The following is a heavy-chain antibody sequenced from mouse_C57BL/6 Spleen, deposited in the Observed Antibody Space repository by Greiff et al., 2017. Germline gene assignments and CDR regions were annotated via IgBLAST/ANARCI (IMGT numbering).Heavy chain of an antibody. CDR2: IDPSDSYI. CDR1: GYTFTSYW. CDR3: ARWWEDPSWYFDV. D-gene: IGHD1-1*02. Sequence: QVQLQQPGAELVMPGASVKLSCKASGYTFTSYWMHWVKQRPGQGLEWIGEIDPSDSYINYNQKFKGKSTLNVDKASSTAYMQLSSLTSEDSAVYYCARWWEDPSWYFDVWGTGTTVTVSA. J-gene: IGHJ1*03. V-gene: IGHV1-69*01.